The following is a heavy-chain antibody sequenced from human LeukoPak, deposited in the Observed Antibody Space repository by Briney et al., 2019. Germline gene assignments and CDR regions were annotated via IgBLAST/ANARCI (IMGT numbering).Heavy chain of an antibody. CDR1: SGSISSSSYY. CDR3: ARHSEQQWLSQVRNWFDP. CDR2: IYYSGST. V-gene: IGHV4-39*01. J-gene: IGHJ5*02. D-gene: IGHD6-19*01. Sequence: SETLSLTCTVSSGSISSSSYYWGWIRQPPGKGLEWIGSIYYSGSTYYNPSLKSRVTISVDTSKNQFSLKLSSVTAADTAVYYCARHSEQQWLSQVRNWFDPWGQGTLVTVSS.